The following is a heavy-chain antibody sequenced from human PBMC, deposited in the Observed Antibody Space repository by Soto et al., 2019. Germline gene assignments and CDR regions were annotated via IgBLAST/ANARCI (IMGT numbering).Heavy chain of an antibody. D-gene: IGHD6-13*01. CDR2: IYYSGST. V-gene: IGHV4-30-4*01. J-gene: IGHJ4*02. CDR1: GGSISSGDYY. CDR3: ATRHSSPYFNY. Sequence: QVQLQESGPGLVKPSQTLSLTCTVSGGSISSGDYYWSWIRQPPGKVLEGIGSIYYSGSTYSNPSLKCRVTVSVDTSNNQFPLKLNSVTAADTAVYYCATRHSSPYFNYWGQGTLVTVSS.